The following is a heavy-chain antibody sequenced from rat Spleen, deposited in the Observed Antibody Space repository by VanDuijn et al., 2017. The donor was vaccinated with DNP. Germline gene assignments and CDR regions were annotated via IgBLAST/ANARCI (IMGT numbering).Heavy chain of an antibody. CDR1: GLTFSNYG. D-gene: IGHD5-1*01. J-gene: IGHJ1*01. Sequence: EVQLVESGGGLVQPGRSLKLSCTASGLTFSNYGMAWVRQAPTKGLEWVASISAGGGNTYYRDSVKGRFTISRENAENTQYLQMDSLRSEDTATYFCARGSGTYYWYFDFWGPGTMVTVSS. CDR3: ARGSGTYYWYFDF. V-gene: IGHV5S13*01. CDR2: ISAGGGNT.